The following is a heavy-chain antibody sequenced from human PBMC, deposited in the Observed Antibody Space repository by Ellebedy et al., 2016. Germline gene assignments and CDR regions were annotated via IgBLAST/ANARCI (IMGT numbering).Heavy chain of an antibody. CDR1: GFMFRSFF. D-gene: IGHD2-15*01. V-gene: IGHV3-23*01. J-gene: IGHJ4*02. CDR2: ISGAGGDS. CDR3: AKDYCSGGSCYLYYFDY. Sequence: GESLKISXAASGFMFRSFFMSWVRQAPGKGLEWVATISGAGGDSYFADSVRGRFTISRDNSANTLYLHMSSLRAEDTAVYYCAKDYCSGGSCYLYYFDYWGQGSLVTVSS.